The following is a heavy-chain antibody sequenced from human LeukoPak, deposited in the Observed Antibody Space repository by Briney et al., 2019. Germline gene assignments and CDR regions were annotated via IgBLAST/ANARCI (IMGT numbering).Heavy chain of an antibody. Sequence: GGSLRLSCAASGFTVSSNYMSWVRQAPGKGLEWVSAISGSGGSTYYPDSVKGRFTISRDNSKNTLYLQMNSLRAEDTAIYYCAGREWSHFYFDYWGQGTLVTVSS. D-gene: IGHD3-3*01. CDR1: GFTVSSNY. J-gene: IGHJ4*02. CDR3: AGREWSHFYFDY. CDR2: ISGSGGST. V-gene: IGHV3-23*01.